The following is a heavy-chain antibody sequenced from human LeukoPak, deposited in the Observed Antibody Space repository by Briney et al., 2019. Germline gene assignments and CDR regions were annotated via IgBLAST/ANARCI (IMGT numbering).Heavy chain of an antibody. J-gene: IGHJ4*02. CDR2: ISYDGNNK. CDR1: GFTFSNYA. Sequence: GGSLRLSCAASGFTFSNYAMHWVRQAPGKGLEGVAVISYDGNNKYSADSVKRRFTISRDNAKNSLYLQMNSLRAEDTAVYYCARTNYYDSSGSAAFDYWGQGTLVTVSS. D-gene: IGHD3-22*01. V-gene: IGHV3-30-3*01. CDR3: ARTNYYDSSGSAAFDY.